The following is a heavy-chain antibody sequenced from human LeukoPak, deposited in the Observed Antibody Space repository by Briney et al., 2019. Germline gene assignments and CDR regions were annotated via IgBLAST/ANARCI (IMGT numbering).Heavy chain of an antibody. CDR3: ARVHCSGGSCYWFDP. CDR1: GGSISSGGYY. Sequence: SETLSLTCTVSGGSISSGGYYWSWIRQHPGKGLEWIGYIYYSGSTYYNPSLKSRVTISVDTSKNPFSLKLSSVTAADTAVYYCARVHCSGGSCYWFDPWGQGTLVTVSS. CDR2: IYYSGST. V-gene: IGHV4-31*03. D-gene: IGHD2-15*01. J-gene: IGHJ5*02.